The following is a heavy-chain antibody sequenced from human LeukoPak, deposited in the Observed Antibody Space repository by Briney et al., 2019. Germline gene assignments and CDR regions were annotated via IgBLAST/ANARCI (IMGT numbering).Heavy chain of an antibody. CDR1: GGTFTSYA. Sequence: GASVKVSCKASGGTFTSYAISWVRQAPGQGLEWMGGIIPIFGTANYAQKFKGRVTITADKSTSTAYMELSSLRSEDTAVYYCARDGAYDFWSGYNYYYMDVWGKGTTVTVSS. CDR3: ARDGAYDFWSGYNYYYMDV. CDR2: IIPIFGTA. J-gene: IGHJ6*03. D-gene: IGHD3-3*01. V-gene: IGHV1-69*06.